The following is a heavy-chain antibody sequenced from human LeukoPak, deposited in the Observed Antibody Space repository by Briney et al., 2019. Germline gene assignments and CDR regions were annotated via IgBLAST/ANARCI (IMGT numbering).Heavy chain of an antibody. J-gene: IGHJ4*02. Sequence: PSETLSLTCTVSGGSISSSNYYWGWIRQPPGKGLEWIGNIFYSGSTYYNPSLKSRVTISIDTSKNQFSLKLSSVTAADTAVYYCARVPVWYRNRFDYWGQGTLVTVSS. CDR3: ARVPVWYRNRFDY. CDR2: IFYSGST. CDR1: GGSISSSNYY. D-gene: IGHD1-14*01. V-gene: IGHV4-39*07.